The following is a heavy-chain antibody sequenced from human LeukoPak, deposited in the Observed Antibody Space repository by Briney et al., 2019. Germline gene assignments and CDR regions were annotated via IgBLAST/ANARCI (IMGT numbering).Heavy chain of an antibody. CDR1: GYTLTELS. V-gene: IGHV1-24*01. Sequence: ASVKVSCKVSGYTLTELSMHWVRQAPGKGLEWMGGFDPEGGETIYAQKFQGRVTMTEDTSTDTAYMELSSLRSEDTAVYYCATASSCTNGVCYSKLFDYWGQGTLVTVSS. CDR3: ATASSCTNGVCYSKLFDY. J-gene: IGHJ4*02. D-gene: IGHD2-8*01. CDR2: FDPEGGET.